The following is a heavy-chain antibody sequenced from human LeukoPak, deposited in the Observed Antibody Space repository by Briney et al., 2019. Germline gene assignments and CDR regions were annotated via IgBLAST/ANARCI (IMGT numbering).Heavy chain of an antibody. Sequence: GESLKISCKASGYTFTSYGITWVRQAPGQGLEWMGWISAYNGNTDYAQKLQGRVTMTTDTSTSTVYMELRSLRSDDTAVYYCARDYDYVWGSYRHTPDYWGQGTLVTVSS. V-gene: IGHV1-18*01. J-gene: IGHJ4*02. CDR2: ISAYNGNT. D-gene: IGHD3-16*02. CDR1: GYTFTSYG. CDR3: ARDYDYVWGSYRHTPDY.